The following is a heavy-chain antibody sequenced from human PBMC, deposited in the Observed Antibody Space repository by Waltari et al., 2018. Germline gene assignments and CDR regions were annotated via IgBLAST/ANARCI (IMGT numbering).Heavy chain of an antibody. J-gene: IGHJ3*02. CDR1: GFTFSSYD. CDR3: ARAPTYAFDI. CDR2: IGTAGDT. V-gene: IGHV3-13*01. Sequence: EVQLVESGGGLVQPGGSLRLSCAASGFTFSSYDMHWVRQATGKGLEWVSAIGTAGDTYDLGSVKGRFTISRENAKNSLYLPMNSLRAGETAMYYCARAPTYAFDIWGQGTMVTVSS.